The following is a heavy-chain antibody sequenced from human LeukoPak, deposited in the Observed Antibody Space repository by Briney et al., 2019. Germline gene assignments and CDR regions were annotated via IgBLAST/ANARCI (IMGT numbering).Heavy chain of an antibody. J-gene: IGHJ6*02. V-gene: IGHV3-7*01. CDR3: AKDTFTGSSWYSPYYYYGMDV. CDR1: GFTFSSYW. D-gene: IGHD6-13*01. Sequence: GGSLRLSCEASGFTFSSYWMSWVRQAPGKGLEWVANIKQDGSEKYYVDSVKGRFTISRDNAKNSLYLQMNSLRAEDTAVYYCAKDTFTGSSWYSPYYYYGMDVWGQGTTVTVSS. CDR2: IKQDGSEK.